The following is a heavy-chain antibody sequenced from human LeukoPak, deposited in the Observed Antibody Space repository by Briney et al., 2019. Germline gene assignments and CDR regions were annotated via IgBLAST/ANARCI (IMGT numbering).Heavy chain of an antibody. J-gene: IGHJ6*02. CDR1: GFTFSSYA. CDR3: AKGGPDGDYYYYYYGMDV. V-gene: IGHV3-23*01. Sequence: GGSLRLSCAASGFTFSSYAMSWVRQAPGKGLEWVSAISGSGGSTYYADSVKGRFTISRDNSKNTLYLQMNSLRAGDTAVYYCAKGGPDGDYYYYYYGMDVWGQGTTVTVSS. CDR2: ISGSGGST. D-gene: IGHD4-17*01.